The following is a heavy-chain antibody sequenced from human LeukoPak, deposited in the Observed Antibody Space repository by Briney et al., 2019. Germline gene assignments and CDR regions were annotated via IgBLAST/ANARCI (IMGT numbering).Heavy chain of an antibody. V-gene: IGHV3-30*18. J-gene: IGHJ4*02. D-gene: IGHD6-19*01. Sequence: GRSLRLSCAASGFTFSSYGMHWVRQAPGKGLEWVAVISYDGSNKYYADSVKGRFTISRDNSKNTLYLQMNSLRAEDTAVYYCAKEPHGGIAVAGVDYWGQGTLVTVSS. CDR1: GFTFSSYG. CDR3: AKEPHGGIAVAGVDY. CDR2: ISYDGSNK.